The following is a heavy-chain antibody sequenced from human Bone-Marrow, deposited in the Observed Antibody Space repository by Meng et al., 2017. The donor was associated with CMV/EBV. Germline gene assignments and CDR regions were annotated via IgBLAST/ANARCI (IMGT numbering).Heavy chain of an antibody. CDR3: ARGPRDNDFWSGFYTGIGYYAMDV. D-gene: IGHD3-3*01. CDR2: ISSSGRII. Sequence: GESLKISCATSGFTFSNYEMNWVRQAPGRGLEWVSYISSSGRIIYYADSVKGRFTISKDNAKNSLFLEMNSLTAEDTAVYYCARGPRDNDFWSGFYTGIGYYAMDVCGEGTTATFSS. V-gene: IGHV3-48*03. CDR1: GFTFSNYE. J-gene: IGHJ6*04.